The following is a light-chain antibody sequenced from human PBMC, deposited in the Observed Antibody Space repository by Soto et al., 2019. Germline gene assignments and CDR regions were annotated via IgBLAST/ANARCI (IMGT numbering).Light chain of an antibody. CDR3: SSYTSRITWV. CDR2: DVS. Sequence: QSVLTQPASVSGSPGQSITISCIGTSSDVGGYNYVSWYQQHPGKAPKLMIYDVSNRPSGVSNRFSGSKSGNTASLTISGLQAEDEADYYCSSYTSRITWVFGGGTKVTVL. V-gene: IGLV2-14*03. J-gene: IGLJ3*02. CDR1: SSDVGGYNY.